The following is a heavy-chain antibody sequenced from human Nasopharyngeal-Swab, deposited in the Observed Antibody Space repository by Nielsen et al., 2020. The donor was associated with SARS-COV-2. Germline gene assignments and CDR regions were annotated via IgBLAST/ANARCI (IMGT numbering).Heavy chain of an antibody. Sequence: ASVKVSCKASGYTFTSYGISWVRQAPGQGLEWMGWISAYNGNTNYPPKLQGRVPMTTDTSTSTAYMELRSLRSADTAVYYCARDDSSNYDFWSGYYTSFDYWGQGTLVTVSS. CDR1: GYTFTSYG. D-gene: IGHD3-3*01. V-gene: IGHV1-18*01. J-gene: IGHJ4*02. CDR3: ARDDSSNYDFWSGYYTSFDY. CDR2: ISAYNGNT.